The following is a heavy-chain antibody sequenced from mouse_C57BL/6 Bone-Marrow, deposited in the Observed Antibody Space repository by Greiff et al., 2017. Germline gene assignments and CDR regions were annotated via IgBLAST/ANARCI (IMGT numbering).Heavy chain of an antibody. V-gene: IGHV1-81*01. J-gene: IGHJ3*01. CDR3: AIIYYGNYGAY. Sequence: VKLLESGAELARPGASVKLSCKASGYTFTSYGISWVKQRTGQGLEWIGEIYPRSGNTYYNEQFKGKATLTADKSSSTAYMELRSLTSEDSAVYFCAIIYYGNYGAYWGQGTLVTVSA. D-gene: IGHD2-1*01. CDR1: GYTFTSYG. CDR2: IYPRSGNT.